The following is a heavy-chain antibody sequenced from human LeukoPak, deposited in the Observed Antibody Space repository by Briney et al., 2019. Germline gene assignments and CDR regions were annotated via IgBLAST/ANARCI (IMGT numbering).Heavy chain of an antibody. D-gene: IGHD3-22*01. CDR1: GYTFTGYY. CDR2: INPNSGGT. V-gene: IGHV1-2*02. Sequence: GASVKVSCKASGYTFTGYYMHWVRQAPGQGLEWMGWINPNSGGTNYAQKFQGRVTMTRDTSISTAYMELSRLRSDDTAVYYCARGPLTSLVVVISYYFDYWGQGTLVTVSS. J-gene: IGHJ4*02. CDR3: ARGPLTSLVVVISYYFDY.